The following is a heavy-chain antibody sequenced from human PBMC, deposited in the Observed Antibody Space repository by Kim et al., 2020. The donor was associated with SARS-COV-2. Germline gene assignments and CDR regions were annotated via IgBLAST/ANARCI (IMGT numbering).Heavy chain of an antibody. D-gene: IGHD3-10*01. Sequence: GGSLRLSCAASGFTFSSYAMHWVRQAPGKGLEWVAVISYDGSNKYYADSVKGRFTISRDNSKNTLYLQMNSLRAEDTAVYYCARSSLYYGSGSNDAFDI. V-gene: IGHV3-30*04. J-gene: IGHJ3*02. CDR3: ARSSLYYGSGSNDAFDI. CDR1: GFTFSSYA. CDR2: ISYDGSNK.